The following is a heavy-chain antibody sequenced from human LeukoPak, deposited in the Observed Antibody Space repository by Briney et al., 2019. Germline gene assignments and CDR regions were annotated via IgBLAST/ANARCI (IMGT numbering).Heavy chain of an antibody. V-gene: IGHV3-30-3*01. J-gene: IGHJ4*02. CDR2: ISYDGSNK. D-gene: IGHD6-19*01. CDR1: GFTFSSYA. Sequence: GRSLRLSCAASGFTFSSYAMHWVRQAPGKGLEWVAVISYDGSNKYYADSVKGRFTISRDNSKNTLYLQMNSLRAEDTAVYYCARAGYSSGWLIIFDYWGQGTLVTVSS. CDR3: ARAGYSSGWLIIFDY.